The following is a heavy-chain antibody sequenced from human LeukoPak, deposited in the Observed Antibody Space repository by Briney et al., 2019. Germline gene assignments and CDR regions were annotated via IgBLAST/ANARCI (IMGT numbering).Heavy chain of an antibody. CDR3: GRSREGLYSGSSLDY. J-gene: IGHJ4*02. D-gene: IGHD1-26*01. CDR1: GYTFSDYG. V-gene: IGHV1-18*01. Sequence: ASVKVSCKASGYTFSDYGISWVRQAPGQGLEWMGWISGYNGNTNYAQKLQGGVTMTTDTSTRTAYMELRSLKSDDTAVYYCGRSREGLYSGSSLDYWGQGTQVTVSS. CDR2: ISGYNGNT.